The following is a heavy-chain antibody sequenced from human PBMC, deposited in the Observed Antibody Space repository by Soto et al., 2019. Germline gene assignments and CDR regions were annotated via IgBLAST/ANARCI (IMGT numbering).Heavy chain of an antibody. D-gene: IGHD3-10*01. V-gene: IGHV4-34*01. CDR3: ARLGYYGSGSLAPYYYYGMDV. CDR2: INHSGST. CDR1: GGSLSGYY. J-gene: IGHJ6*02. Sequence: SETLSLTCAVYGGSLSGYYWSWIRQPPGKGLEWIGEINHSGSTNYNPSLKSRVTISVDTSKNQFSLKLSSVTAADTAVYYCARLGYYGSGSLAPYYYYGMDVWGQGTTVTVSS.